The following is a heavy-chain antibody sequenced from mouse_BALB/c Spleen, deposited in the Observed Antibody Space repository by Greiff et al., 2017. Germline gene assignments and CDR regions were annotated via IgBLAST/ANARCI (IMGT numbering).Heavy chain of an antibody. CDR3: ARQSPHYYDSAY. Sequence: EVKLVESGGGLVQPGGSLKLSCAASGFTFSSYTMSWVRQTPEKRLEWVAYISNGGGSTYYPDTVKGRFTISRDNAKNTLYLQMSSLKSEDTAMYYCARQSPHYYDSAYWGQGTLVTVSA. CDR1: GFTFSSYT. CDR2: ISNGGGST. D-gene: IGHD1-2*01. V-gene: IGHV5-12-2*01. J-gene: IGHJ3*01.